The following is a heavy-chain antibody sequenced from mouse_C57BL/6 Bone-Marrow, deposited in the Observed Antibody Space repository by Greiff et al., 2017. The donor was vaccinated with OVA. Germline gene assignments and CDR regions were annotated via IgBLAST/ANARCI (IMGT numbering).Heavy chain of an antibody. CDR1: GFTFSSYA. CDR3: AREGTTVVATDY. CDR2: ISYGGSYT. J-gene: IGHJ2*01. Sequence: EVQGVESGGGLVKPGGSLKLSCAASGFTFSSYALSWVRQTPEKRLEWVATISYGGSYTYYPDNVKGRFTISRDNAKNNLYLQMSHLKSEDTAMYYCAREGTTVVATDYWGQGTTLTVSS. V-gene: IGHV5-4*01. D-gene: IGHD1-1*01.